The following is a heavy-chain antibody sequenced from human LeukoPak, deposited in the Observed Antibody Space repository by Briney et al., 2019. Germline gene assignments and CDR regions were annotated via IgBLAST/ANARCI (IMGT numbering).Heavy chain of an antibody. CDR3: AREVYSYSWYPHRGGFDF. V-gene: IGHV3-23*01. D-gene: IGHD6-13*01. CDR1: GFAFSSYA. CDR2: ISGSGGGT. J-gene: IGHJ3*01. Sequence: PGGSLRLSCAASGFAFSSYAMNWVRQAPGKGLEWLSAISGSGGGTYYADSVKGRFIISKDKAKNTMDLQMNSLRAEDTAVYYCAREVYSYSWYPHRGGFDFWGQGTMVTVSS.